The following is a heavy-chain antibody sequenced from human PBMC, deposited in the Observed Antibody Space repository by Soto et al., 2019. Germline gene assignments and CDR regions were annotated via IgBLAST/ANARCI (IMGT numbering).Heavy chain of an antibody. D-gene: IGHD2-21*02. CDR2: ISGSGGST. CDR3: AKGPVVTAIPSFDY. J-gene: IGHJ4*02. CDR1: GFTFSSYS. V-gene: IGHV3-23*04. Sequence: EVQLVESGGGLVQPGGSLRLSCAASGFTFSSYSMRWVRQAPGKGLEWVSAISGSGGSTYYADSVKGRFTISRDNSQNTLYLQMNSLRAEDTAVYDCAKGPVVTAIPSFDYWGQGTLVTVSS.